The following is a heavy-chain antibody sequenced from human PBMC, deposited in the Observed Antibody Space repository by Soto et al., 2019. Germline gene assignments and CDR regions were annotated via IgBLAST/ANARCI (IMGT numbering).Heavy chain of an antibody. D-gene: IGHD3-3*01. V-gene: IGHV3-7*05. Sequence: PGGSLRLSCAASGFTFSSYWMSWVRQAPGKGLEWVANIKQDGSEKYYVDSVKGRFTISRDNAKNSLYLQMNSLRAEDTAVYYCARRHFGYDFWSGYYYFDYWGQGTLVTVSS. CDR3: ARRHFGYDFWSGYYYFDY. CDR1: GFTFSSYW. J-gene: IGHJ4*02. CDR2: IKQDGSEK.